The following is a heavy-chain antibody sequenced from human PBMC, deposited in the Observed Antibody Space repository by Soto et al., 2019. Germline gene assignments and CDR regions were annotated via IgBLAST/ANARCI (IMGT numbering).Heavy chain of an antibody. CDR1: GYTFTSYY. CDR3: ARDSPSRHIVVVTATPDYYYGMDV. J-gene: IGHJ6*02. CDR2: INPSGGST. D-gene: IGHD2-21*02. Sequence: GASVKVSCKASGYTFTSYYMHWVRQAPGQGLEWMGIINPSGGSTSYAQKFQGRVTMTRDTSTSTVYMELSSLRSEDTAVYYCARDSPSRHIVVVTATPDYYYGMDVWGQGTTVTVSS. V-gene: IGHV1-46*01.